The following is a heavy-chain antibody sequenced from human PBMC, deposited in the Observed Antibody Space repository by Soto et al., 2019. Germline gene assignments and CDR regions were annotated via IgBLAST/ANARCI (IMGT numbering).Heavy chain of an antibody. V-gene: IGHV1-18*01. Sequence: ASVKVSCKASGYTFTSYGISWVRQAPGQGLEWMGWISAYNGNTNYAQKLQGRVTMTTDTSTSTAYMELRSLRSDDTAVYYCAREGDCSGGSCYSYFDYWGQGTLVTVSS. J-gene: IGHJ4*02. D-gene: IGHD2-15*01. CDR3: AREGDCSGGSCYSYFDY. CDR2: ISAYNGNT. CDR1: GYTFTSYG.